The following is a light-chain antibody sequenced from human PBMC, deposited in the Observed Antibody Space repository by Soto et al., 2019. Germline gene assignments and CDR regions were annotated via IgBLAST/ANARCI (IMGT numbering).Light chain of an antibody. J-gene: IGKJ4*01. CDR3: QQYNDWPLT. CDR2: GAS. V-gene: IGKV3-15*01. Sequence: KVITQSQSTLSLSPGERATLSCRASQSVNSNLAWYQQKPGQAPRLLLYGASTRAIGIPARFSGSASGTEFTLTISSLQSEDSAVYYCQQYNDWPLTFGGGTKVEI. CDR1: QSVNSN.